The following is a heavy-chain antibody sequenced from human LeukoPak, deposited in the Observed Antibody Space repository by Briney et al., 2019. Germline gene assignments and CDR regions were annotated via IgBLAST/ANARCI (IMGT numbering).Heavy chain of an antibody. Sequence: PSETLTLTCAVYGGSFSGYYWRWIRQPPGKGLEWIGEINHSASTNYNPSLRSRVTISVATSKNQFSLKLRSVTDAATAVYYCARGGYSSGWFSDYWGQGTLVTVSS. V-gene: IGHV4-34*01. D-gene: IGHD6-19*01. CDR2: INHSAST. CDR3: ARGGYSSGWFSDY. J-gene: IGHJ4*02. CDR1: GGSFSGYY.